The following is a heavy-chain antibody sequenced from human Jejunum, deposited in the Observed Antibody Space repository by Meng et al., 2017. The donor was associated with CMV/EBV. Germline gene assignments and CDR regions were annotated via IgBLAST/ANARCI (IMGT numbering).Heavy chain of an antibody. Sequence: KASAYIFTDYYIHWVRQAPGQGLEWMAIINPSGYNTNYTQKFQGRITVTRDTSTRTVYMELKNLRFEDTAVYYCAKEGVLYGMDVWGQGTTVTVS. CDR3: AKEGVLYGMDV. V-gene: IGHV1-46*01. J-gene: IGHJ6*02. CDR1: AYIFTDYY. D-gene: IGHD4/OR15-4a*01. CDR2: INPSGYNT.